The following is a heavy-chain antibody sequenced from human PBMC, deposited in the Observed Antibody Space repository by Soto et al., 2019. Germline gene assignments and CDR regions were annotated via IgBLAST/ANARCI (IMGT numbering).Heavy chain of an antibody. V-gene: IGHV3-15*07. CDR1: GYPCSNAW. D-gene: IGHD3-10*01. Sequence: LRLSCAASGYPCSNAWINWVRQTPGTGLQWVGRVKSKTDGGSADYAAPVKGRFAVSRDDSKNIVYLQMNSVKIEDTGVYYCTTDSRTTMPEVRFDYWGHGTLVTVSS. CDR2: VKSKTDGGSA. CDR3: TTDSRTTMPEVRFDY. J-gene: IGHJ4*01.